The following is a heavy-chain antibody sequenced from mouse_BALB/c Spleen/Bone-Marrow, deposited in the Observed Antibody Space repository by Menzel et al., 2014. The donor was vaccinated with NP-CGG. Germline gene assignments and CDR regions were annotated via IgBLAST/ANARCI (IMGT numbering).Heavy chain of an antibody. J-gene: IGHJ3*01. CDR1: GYTFTDYA. CDR3: ASPIYYGNYEGFAY. CDR2: ISTYSGNT. Sequence: VKLQESGPELVRPGVSAKISCKGSGYTFTDYAMHWVKQSHAKSLEWIGVISTYSGNTNYNQKFKGKATMTVDKSSSTAYMELARLTSEDSAIYYCASPIYYGNYEGFAYWGQGTLVTVSA. V-gene: IGHV1-67*01. D-gene: IGHD2-1*01.